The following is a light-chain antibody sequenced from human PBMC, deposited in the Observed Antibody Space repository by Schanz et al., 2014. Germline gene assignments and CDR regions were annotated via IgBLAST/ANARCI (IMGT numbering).Light chain of an antibody. CDR2: GAS. Sequence: EIVMTQSPATLSVSPGERATLSCRASHSVSSYLAWYQQKPGQAPRLLIYGASTRATGIPARFSGSGSGTEFTLTISRLEPEDFAVYYCQQHGTLPVTFGQGTKVEIK. CDR1: HSVSSY. V-gene: IGKV3-15*01. CDR3: QQHGTLPVT. J-gene: IGKJ1*01.